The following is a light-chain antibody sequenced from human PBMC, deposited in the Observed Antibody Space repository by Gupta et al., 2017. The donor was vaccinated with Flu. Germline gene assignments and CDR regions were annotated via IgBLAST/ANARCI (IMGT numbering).Light chain of an antibody. Sequence: EIVFSNSPASLSLSPGERPTLSCRASQNVGSYLAWYQQKPGQTPRLLIYDASNRATGIPARFSGSGSGTDVTLTISSLEPEDVAVYYCQKRSNWPPYTFGQGTRLEI. CDR2: DAS. V-gene: IGKV3-11*01. J-gene: IGKJ2*01. CDR1: QNVGSY. CDR3: QKRSNWPPYT.